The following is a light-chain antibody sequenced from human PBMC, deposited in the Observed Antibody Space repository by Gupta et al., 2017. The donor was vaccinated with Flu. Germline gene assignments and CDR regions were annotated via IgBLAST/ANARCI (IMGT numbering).Light chain of an antibody. CDR2: KAS. CDR3: QQYDSYSPYS. V-gene: IGKV1-5*03. Sequence: TLSASVGDTVTITCRASQSISRWLAWYQQKPGKAPKLLMYKASNLESGVPSRFSGSGSGTEFTLTISSLQADDFATYYCQQYDSYSPYSFGQGTKLEIK. J-gene: IGKJ2*03. CDR1: QSISRW.